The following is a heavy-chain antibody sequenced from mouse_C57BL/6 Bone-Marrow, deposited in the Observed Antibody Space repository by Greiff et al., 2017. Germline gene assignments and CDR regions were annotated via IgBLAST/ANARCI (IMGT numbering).Heavy chain of an antibody. CDR3: ARESYYGNYVGYFDY. CDR2: IYPGSGNT. CDR1: GYSFTSYY. J-gene: IGHJ2*01. Sequence: QVQLKQSGPELVKPGASVKISCKASGYSFTSYYIHWVKQRPGQGLEWIGWIYPGSGNTKYNEKFKGKATLTADTSSSTAYMQLSSLTSEDSAVYYCARESYYGNYVGYFDYWGQGTTLTVSS. V-gene: IGHV1-66*01. D-gene: IGHD2-1*01.